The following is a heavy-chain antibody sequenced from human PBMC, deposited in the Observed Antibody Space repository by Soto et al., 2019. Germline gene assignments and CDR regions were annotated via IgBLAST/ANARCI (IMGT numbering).Heavy chain of an antibody. V-gene: IGHV5-51*01. D-gene: IGHD6-6*01. Sequence: GESLKISCKGSGYRFTSYWIGWVRQMPGKGLEWMGIIYPGDSDTRYSPSFQGQVTISADKSISTAYLQWSSLKASDTAMYYCARTSSIAARPPSHWGQGTLVTVSS. J-gene: IGHJ1*01. CDR2: IYPGDSDT. CDR1: GYRFTSYW. CDR3: ARTSSIAARPPSH.